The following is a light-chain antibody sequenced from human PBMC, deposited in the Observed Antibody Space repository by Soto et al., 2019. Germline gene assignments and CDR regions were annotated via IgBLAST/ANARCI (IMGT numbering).Light chain of an antibody. V-gene: IGLV2-14*01. CDR3: NSFTTSNTWV. Sequence: QSALTQPASVSGSPGQSITISCTGTSGDIGRYNYVSWYQQHPGKAPKLIIYEVTDRPSGVSNRFSGSKSGITASLTISGLQAEDEADYYCNSFTTSNTWVFGGGTKLTVL. CDR2: EVT. CDR1: SGDIGRYNY. J-gene: IGLJ3*02.